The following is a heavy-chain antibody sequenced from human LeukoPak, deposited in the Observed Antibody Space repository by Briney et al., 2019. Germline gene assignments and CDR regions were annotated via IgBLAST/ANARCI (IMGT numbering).Heavy chain of an antibody. D-gene: IGHD5-24*01. CDR1: GFTFSSYA. CDR2: IRYDGSNK. J-gene: IGHJ4*02. V-gene: IGHV3-30*02. Sequence: GGSLRLSCAASGFTFSSYAMHWVRQAPGKGLEWVAFIRYDGSNKYYADSVKGRFTISRDNSKNTLYLRMDSLRAEDTAVYYCANRDGFNYGHYWGQGTLVTVSS. CDR3: ANRDGFNYGHY.